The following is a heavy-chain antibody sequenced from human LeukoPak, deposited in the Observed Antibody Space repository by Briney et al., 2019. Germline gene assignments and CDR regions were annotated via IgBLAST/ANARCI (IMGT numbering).Heavy chain of an antibody. D-gene: IGHD2-15*01. CDR2: ISYDGSNK. CDR3: ARDIDCSGGSCSGRFDP. Sequence: GGSLRLSCAASGFTFSSYAMHWVRQAPGKGLEWVAVISYDGSNKYYADSVKGRFTISRDNSKNTLYLQMNSLRAEDTAVHYCARDIDCSGGSCSGRFDPWGQGTLVTVSS. CDR1: GFTFSSYA. V-gene: IGHV3-30-3*01. J-gene: IGHJ5*02.